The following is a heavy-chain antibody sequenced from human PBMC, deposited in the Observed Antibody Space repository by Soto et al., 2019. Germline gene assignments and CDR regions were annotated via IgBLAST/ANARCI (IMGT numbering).Heavy chain of an antibody. Sequence: ASVKVSFKASGYTFTRSGISWVRQAPGQGLERMGWISTYNGDTNYAQTFQGRVTMTTDTSTSTVHMEVRSLRSDVTAVYYCARDINYYDRAIKGGPYFDYWGQGSLVTVSS. CDR3: ARDINYYDRAIKGGPYFDY. CDR1: GYTFTRSG. D-gene: IGHD3-22*01. V-gene: IGHV1-18*01. J-gene: IGHJ4*02. CDR2: ISTYNGDT.